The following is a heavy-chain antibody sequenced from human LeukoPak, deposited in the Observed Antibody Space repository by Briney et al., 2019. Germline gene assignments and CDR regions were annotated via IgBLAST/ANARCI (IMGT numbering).Heavy chain of an antibody. CDR3: ARDTAARFFYYYMDV. V-gene: IGHV3-33*01. CDR2: IWYEGSNK. CDR1: GFTFSSYG. J-gene: IGHJ6*03. D-gene: IGHD6-6*01. Sequence: GGSLRLSWAASGFTFSSYGMDWVRQAPGKGLEWVAVIWYEGSNKYYADSGKGRLTISRDNCKNTLYLQMNSLRDEDTAVYYCARDTAARFFYYYMDVWGKGTTVTVSS.